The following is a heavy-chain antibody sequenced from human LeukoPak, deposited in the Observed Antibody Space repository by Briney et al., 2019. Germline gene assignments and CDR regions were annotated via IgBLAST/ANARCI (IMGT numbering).Heavy chain of an antibody. J-gene: IGHJ4*02. D-gene: IGHD3-10*02. V-gene: IGHV3-30*03. Sequence: GGSLRLSCAASGFPFSGYGMHWVRQAPGKGLEWVAGVTSDGGDQCSAASVKGRFTVSRDTSQNTFYLQMTSLTAEDTAVYCCTRASRFRSPGMFDYWGQGTLVTVSS. CDR3: TRASRFRSPGMFDY. CDR2: VTSDGGDQ. CDR1: GFPFSGYG.